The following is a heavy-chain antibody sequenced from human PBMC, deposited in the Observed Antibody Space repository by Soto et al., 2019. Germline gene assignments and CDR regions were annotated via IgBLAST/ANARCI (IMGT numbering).Heavy chain of an antibody. D-gene: IGHD3-22*01. V-gene: IGHV4-31*03. CDR3: ARGLSGYFLYYFDY. CDR2: IYYSGST. J-gene: IGHJ4*02. CDR1: GGSISSGGYY. Sequence: PSETLSLTCTVSGGSISSGGYYWSWIRQHPGKGLEWIGYIYYSGSTYYNPSLKSRVTISVDTSKNQFSLKLSSVTAADTAVYYCARGLSGYFLYYFDYWGQGTLVTVSS.